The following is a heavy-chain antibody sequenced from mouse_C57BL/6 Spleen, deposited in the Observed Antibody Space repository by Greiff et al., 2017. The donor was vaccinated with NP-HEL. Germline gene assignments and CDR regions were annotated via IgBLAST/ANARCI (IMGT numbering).Heavy chain of an antibody. V-gene: IGHV1-64*01. Sequence: VQVVEPGAELVKPGASVKLSCKASGYTFTSYWMHWVKQRPGQGLEWIGMIHPNSGSTNYNEKFKSKATLTVDKSSSTAYMQLSSLTSEDSAVYYCAREGGRGFAYWGQGTLVTVSA. CDR2: IHPNSGST. J-gene: IGHJ3*01. CDR3: AREGGRGFAY. CDR1: GYTFTSYW. D-gene: IGHD3-3*01.